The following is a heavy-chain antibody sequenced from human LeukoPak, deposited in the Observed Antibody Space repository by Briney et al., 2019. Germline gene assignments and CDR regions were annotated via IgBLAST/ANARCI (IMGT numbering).Heavy chain of an antibody. CDR3: ARVRIFGVVINYYYGMDV. V-gene: IGHV4-30-2*01. CDR1: GGSISSGGYS. CDR2: IYHSGST. D-gene: IGHD3-3*01. Sequence: SQTLSLTCAVSGGSISSGGYSWSWIRQPPGKGLEWIGYIYHSGSTYYNPSLKSRVTISVDRSKNQFSLKLSSVTAADTAVYYCARVRIFGVVINYYYGMDVWGQGTTVTVSS. J-gene: IGHJ6*02.